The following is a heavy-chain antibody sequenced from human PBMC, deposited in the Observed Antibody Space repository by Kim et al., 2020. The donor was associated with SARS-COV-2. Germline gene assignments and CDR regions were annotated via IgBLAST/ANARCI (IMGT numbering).Heavy chain of an antibody. J-gene: IGHJ4*02. CDR1: GYSFTSYW. Sequence: GESLKISCKGSGYSFTSYWIGWVRQMPGKGLEWMGIIYPGDSDTRYSPSFQGQVTISADKSISTAYLQWSSLKASDTAMYYCARSLKPIWFGELFFFDYWGQGTLVTVSS. D-gene: IGHD3-10*01. CDR2: IYPGDSDT. V-gene: IGHV5-51*01. CDR3: ARSLKPIWFGELFFFDY.